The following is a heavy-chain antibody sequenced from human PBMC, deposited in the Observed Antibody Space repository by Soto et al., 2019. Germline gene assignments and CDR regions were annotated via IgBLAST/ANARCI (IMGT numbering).Heavy chain of an antibody. Sequence: SETLSLTCTVSGGSISSSSYYWGWIRQPPGKGLEWIGSIYYSGSTYYNPSLKSLVTISVDTSKNQFSLKLSSVTAADTAVYYCARLRRIQLWMGGDYWGQGTLVTVSS. V-gene: IGHV4-39*01. J-gene: IGHJ4*02. D-gene: IGHD5-18*01. CDR3: ARLRRIQLWMGGDY. CDR1: GGSISSSSYY. CDR2: IYYSGST.